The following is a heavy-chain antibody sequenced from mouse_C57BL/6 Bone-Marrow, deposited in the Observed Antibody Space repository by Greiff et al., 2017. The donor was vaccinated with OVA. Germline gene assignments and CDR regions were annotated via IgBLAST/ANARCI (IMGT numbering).Heavy chain of an antibody. CDR2: IDPENGDT. CDR1: GFNIKDDY. Sequence: EVKLVESGAELVRPGASVKLSCTASGFNIKDDYMHWVKQRPEQGLEWIGWIDPENGDTEYASKFQGKATITADTSSNTAYLQLSSLTSEDTAVYYCTTCGYWYFDVWGTGTTVTVSS. CDR3: TTCGYWYFDV. V-gene: IGHV14-4*01. J-gene: IGHJ1*03.